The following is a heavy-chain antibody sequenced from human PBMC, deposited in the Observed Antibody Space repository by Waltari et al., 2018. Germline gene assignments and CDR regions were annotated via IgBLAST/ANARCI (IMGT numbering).Heavy chain of an antibody. V-gene: IGHV3-23*01. CDR1: GFTFNKNA. J-gene: IGHJ6*02. Sequence: EVQILESGGGLVQPGGSLRLSCAASGFTFNKNAMAWVRQAPGKGRGWVSAGTGSGGTTHYAESVKVRFTISRHNSENTIFLQMDSLRVEDTAIYYCARDRFLLWFGRLDVWGQGTTVTVSS. D-gene: IGHD3-10*01. CDR2: GTGSGGTT. CDR3: ARDRFLLWFGRLDV.